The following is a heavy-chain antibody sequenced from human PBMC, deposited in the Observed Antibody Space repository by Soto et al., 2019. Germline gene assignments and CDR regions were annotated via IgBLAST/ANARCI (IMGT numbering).Heavy chain of an antibody. D-gene: IGHD3-16*01. CDR3: AHSPWGAAPDY. V-gene: IGHV2-5*01. CDR1: GFSVSARGVG. CDR2: IYWNDDK. J-gene: IGHJ4*02. Sequence: SGPTLVNPTPTLTLTCALSGFSVSARGVGVGWIRQPPGKALEWLAIIYWNDDKLYRPSLQSRLTITKDTSKNQVVLTMTNMDPVDTATYYCAHSPWGAAPDYWGQGTPVTGLL.